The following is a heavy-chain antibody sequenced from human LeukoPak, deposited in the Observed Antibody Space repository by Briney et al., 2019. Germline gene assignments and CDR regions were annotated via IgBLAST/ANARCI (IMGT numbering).Heavy chain of an antibody. J-gene: IGHJ4*02. CDR1: GGTFSSYA. CDR3: ARGSSSGWYSGD. Sequence: SVKVSCKASGGTFSSYAVSWVRQAPGQGLEWMGGIIPIFGTANYAQKFQGRVTITADESTSTAYMELSSLRSEDTAVYYCARGSSSGWYSGDWGQGTLVTVSS. V-gene: IGHV1-69*13. CDR2: IIPIFGTA. D-gene: IGHD6-19*01.